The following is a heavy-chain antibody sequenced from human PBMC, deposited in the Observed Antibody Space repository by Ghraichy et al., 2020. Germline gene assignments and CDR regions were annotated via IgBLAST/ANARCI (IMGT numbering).Heavy chain of an antibody. Sequence: GGSLRLSCAASGFSFSTYWLNWIRQTPGKGLMWVSLINGDGHTATYADSVKGRFAIIRDNAKNTLYLQMSSLGAEDTAVGYCVRDIRLDGTAIGLDAWGQRTTVTVS. V-gene: IGHV3-74*03. D-gene: IGHD5-24*01. J-gene: IGHJ6*02. CDR2: INGDGHTA. CDR3: VRDIRLDGTAIGLDA. CDR1: GFSFSTYW.